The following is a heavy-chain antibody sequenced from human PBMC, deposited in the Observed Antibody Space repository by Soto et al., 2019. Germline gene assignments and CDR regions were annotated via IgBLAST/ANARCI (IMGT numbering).Heavy chain of an antibody. CDR1: GFTFSSYA. Sequence: EVQLLESGGGLVQPGGSLRLSCAASGFTFSSYAINWVRQAPGKGLEWVSVITGGGGSTFYADSVKGRFTIARDNSKNTVYLQMNNLRVEDTAVYHCAKDVGGGGGFWGLGTLVTVSS. V-gene: IGHV3-23*01. D-gene: IGHD3-16*01. J-gene: IGHJ4*02. CDR3: AKDVGGGGGF. CDR2: ITGGGGST.